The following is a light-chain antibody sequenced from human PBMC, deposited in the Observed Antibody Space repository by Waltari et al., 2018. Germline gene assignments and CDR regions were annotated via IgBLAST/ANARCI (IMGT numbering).Light chain of an antibody. CDR1: PGSVSTTSY. CDR3: LLYLGSGIFV. CDR2: KAN. Sequence: QTVVTQELSLSVSPGGTVTLTCALSPGSVSTTSYASWYQQTPGQPPRTFVYKANSRQSGVPDRFAGSILVNKAALTITGAQAEDESGYYCLLYLGSGIFVFGGGTKLTVL. J-gene: IGLJ3*02. V-gene: IGLV8-61*01.